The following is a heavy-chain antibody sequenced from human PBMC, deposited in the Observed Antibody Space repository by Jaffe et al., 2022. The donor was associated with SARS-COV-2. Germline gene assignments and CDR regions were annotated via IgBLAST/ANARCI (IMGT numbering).Heavy chain of an antibody. CDR3: TSFVDYYHMDV. J-gene: IGHJ6*02. D-gene: IGHD3-16*02. Sequence: EVQLVESGGGLVQPGRSLRLSCTASGFTFGDYALSWFRQAPGKGLEWVGFIRSKGYGGTTEYAASVKGRFTISRDDSKSIAYLQMNSLKTEDTAVYYCTSFVDYYHMDVWGQGTTVTVSS. V-gene: IGHV3-49*03. CDR2: IRSKGYGGTT. CDR1: GFTFGDYA.